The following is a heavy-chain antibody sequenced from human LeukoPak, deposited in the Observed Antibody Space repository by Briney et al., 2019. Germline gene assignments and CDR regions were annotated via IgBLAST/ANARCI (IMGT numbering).Heavy chain of an antibody. CDR2: ISNSGGIT. D-gene: IGHD3-10*01. V-gene: IGHV3-23*01. J-gene: IGHJ4*02. CDR3: AKGSGASRPYYLDY. Sequence: GGSLRLSCAASGFTFSGYAVSWVRQAPGKGLEWVSTISNSGGITYYADSVKGRFTISRDSSKSTLYLQMTSLTAEDTAVYYCAKGSGASRPYYLDYWGRGTLVTVSS. CDR1: GFTFSGYA.